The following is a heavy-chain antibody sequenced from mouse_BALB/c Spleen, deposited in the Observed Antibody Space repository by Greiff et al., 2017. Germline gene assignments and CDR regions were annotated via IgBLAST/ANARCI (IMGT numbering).Heavy chain of an antibody. CDR3: ARQGYDRAMDY. CDR2: IDPANGNT. D-gene: IGHD2-2*01. V-gene: IGHV14-3*02. J-gene: IGHJ4*01. CDR1: GFNIKDTY. Sequence: EVQLQQSGAELVKPGASVKLSCTASGFNIKDTYMHWVKQRPEQGLEWIGRIDPANGNTKYDPKFQGKATITADTSSNTAYLQLSSLTSEDTAVYYCARQGYDRAMDYWGQGTSVTVSS.